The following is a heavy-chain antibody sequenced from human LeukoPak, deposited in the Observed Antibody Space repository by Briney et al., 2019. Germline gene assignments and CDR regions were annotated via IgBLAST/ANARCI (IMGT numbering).Heavy chain of an antibody. CDR3: AKDLAHYDFWSGPHGY. J-gene: IGHJ4*02. V-gene: IGHV3-30*02. Sequence: RPGGSLRLSCAASGFTFSSYGMHWVRQAPCKGLEWVAFIRYDGSNKYYADSVKGRFTISRDNSKNTLYLQMNSLRAEDTAVYYCAKDLAHYDFWSGPHGYWGQGTLVTVSS. D-gene: IGHD3-3*01. CDR1: GFTFSSYG. CDR2: IRYDGSNK.